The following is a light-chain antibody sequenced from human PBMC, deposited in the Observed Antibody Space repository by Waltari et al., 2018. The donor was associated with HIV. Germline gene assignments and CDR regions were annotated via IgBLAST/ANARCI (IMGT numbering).Light chain of an antibody. CDR3: QQSLRSPLT. Sequence: DTQMTKSPSSLSASVGDRVTITCRSSQTINDKLNWYQQKPGEAPKVLIYDASTLETGVPSRFSGFGSGTEFTLTISSLQPDDFASYFCQQSLRSPLTFGPGTKVD. V-gene: IGKV1-39*01. CDR1: QTINDK. J-gene: IGKJ3*01. CDR2: DAS.